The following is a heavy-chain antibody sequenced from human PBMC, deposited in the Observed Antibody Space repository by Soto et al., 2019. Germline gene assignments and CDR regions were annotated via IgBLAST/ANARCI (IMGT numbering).Heavy chain of an antibody. CDR2: INSDGSST. Sequence: EVQLVESGGALVQPGGSLRLSCVASGFTFSSYWMHWVRQAPGKGLVWVSRINSDGSSTSYADSVKGRFTISRDNAKNTLYLQMNSLRAEDTAVYYCARAPHPMVRGVIRGNDDYWGQGTLVTVSS. D-gene: IGHD3-10*01. CDR1: GFTFSSYW. J-gene: IGHJ4*02. CDR3: ARAPHPMVRGVIRGNDDY. V-gene: IGHV3-74*01.